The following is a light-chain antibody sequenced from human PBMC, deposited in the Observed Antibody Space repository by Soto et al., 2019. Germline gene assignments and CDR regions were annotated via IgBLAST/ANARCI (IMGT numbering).Light chain of an antibody. Sequence: DIQMTKSPSTLSGSVGARVTITCRASQTISSWLAWYQQKPGKAPNLLIFXASTLQSGVPSRFSGSGSGTEFTLTISSLQPDDVATYYCQQYNEYSWTFGQGTKVDIK. CDR3: QQYNEYSWT. CDR2: XAS. CDR1: QTISSW. J-gene: IGKJ1*01. V-gene: IGKV1-5*01.